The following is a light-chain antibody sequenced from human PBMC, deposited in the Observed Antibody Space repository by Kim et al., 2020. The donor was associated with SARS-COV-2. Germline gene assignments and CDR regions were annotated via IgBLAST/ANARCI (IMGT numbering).Light chain of an antibody. J-gene: IGKJ3*01. V-gene: IGKV3-20*01. CDR1: ESVSSNY. Sequence: PGERATLSCRASESVSSNYLAWYQQKPGQAPRLLIYGASRRATGIPDRFSGSGSGTDFTLTISRLEPEDFAVYYCQQYGSSLRVTFGPGTKVDIK. CDR3: QQYGSSLRVT. CDR2: GAS.